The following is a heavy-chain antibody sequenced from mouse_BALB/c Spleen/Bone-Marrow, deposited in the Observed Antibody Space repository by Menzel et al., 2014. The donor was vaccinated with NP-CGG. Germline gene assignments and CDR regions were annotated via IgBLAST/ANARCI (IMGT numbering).Heavy chain of an antibody. V-gene: IGHV5-9-3*01. J-gene: IGHJ1*01. CDR2: INSGGSDT. CDR1: GFTFXSYA. D-gene: IGHD1-1*01. Sequence: EVKVEESGGGLVKPGGSLKLSCAASGFTFXSYAMSWVRQTPEKRLEWVAIINSGGSDTYYPDSVKGRFTISRDNDKNTLYLQMSSLRSEDTAMYYCARHGGGSSLWYFDVWGAGTTATVSS. CDR3: ARHGGGSSLWYFDV.